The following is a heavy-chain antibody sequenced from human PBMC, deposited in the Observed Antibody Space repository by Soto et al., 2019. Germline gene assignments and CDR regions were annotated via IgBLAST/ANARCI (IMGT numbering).Heavy chain of an antibody. CDR3: ARDGGVQARFDP. CDR2: ISAYNGNT. D-gene: IGHD2-8*02. CDR1: GYTFTSYG. Sequence: QVQLVQSGAEVKKPGASVKVSCKAYGYTFTSYGISWVRQAPGQCLEWMGWISAYNGNTNYAQKLQGRVTMTTAPYTSTAYKELRSLRLDDTDVYYCARDGGVQARFDPWGQGTLVTVS. V-gene: IGHV1-18*01. J-gene: IGHJ5*02.